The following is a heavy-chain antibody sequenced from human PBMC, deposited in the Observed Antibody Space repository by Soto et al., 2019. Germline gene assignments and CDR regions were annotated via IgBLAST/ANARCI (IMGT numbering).Heavy chain of an antibody. J-gene: IGHJ4*02. CDR1: GGSISSGDYY. V-gene: IGHV4-30-4*01. D-gene: IGHD3-22*01. CDR3: ARVAGYDSSGELDY. CDR2: IYYSGST. Sequence: SETLSLTCTVSGGSISSGDYYWSWLRQPPGKGLEWIGYIYYSGSTYYNPSLKSRVTISVDTSKNQFSLKLSSVTAADTAVYYCARVAGYDSSGELDYWGQGTLVTVSS.